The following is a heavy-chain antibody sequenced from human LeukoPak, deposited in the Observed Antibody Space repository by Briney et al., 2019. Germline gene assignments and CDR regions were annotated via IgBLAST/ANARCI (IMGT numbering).Heavy chain of an antibody. J-gene: IGHJ6*03. CDR1: GGSIRSGTDY. Sequence: SSETLSLTCTVSGGSIRSGTDYWSWIRQPAGKGLEWIGRIYMSGSTDYNPSFKSRVTMSVDTSKNQVSLKLRSVTAADTAVYYCARVVWGGDFHYSLDVWGKGTTVIVSS. CDR3: ARVVWGGDFHYSLDV. D-gene: IGHD7-27*01. V-gene: IGHV4-61*02. CDR2: IYMSGST.